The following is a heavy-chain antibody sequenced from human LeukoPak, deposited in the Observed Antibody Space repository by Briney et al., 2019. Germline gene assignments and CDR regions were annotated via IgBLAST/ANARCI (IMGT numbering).Heavy chain of an antibody. D-gene: IGHD3-22*01. J-gene: IGHJ5*02. CDR1: GGSFSGYY. Sequence: PSETLSLTCAVYGGSFSGYYWSWIRRPPGKGLEWIGEINHSGSTNYNPSLKSRVTISVDTSKNQFSLKLSSVTAADTAVYYWASGGPLIETPTYNWFDPWGQGTLVTVSS. CDR2: INHSGST. V-gene: IGHV4-34*01. CDR3: ASGGPLIETPTYNWFDP.